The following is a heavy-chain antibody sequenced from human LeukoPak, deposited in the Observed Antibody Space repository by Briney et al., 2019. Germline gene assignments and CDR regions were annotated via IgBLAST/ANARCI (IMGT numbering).Heavy chain of an antibody. Sequence: GGSLRLSCAASGFTFSSFSMNWVRQAPGKGLEWVSYISSSSGTVNYADSVKGRFTISRDNAKNSLYLQMNSLRAEDTAVYYCARGLDYWGQGTPVTVSS. CDR2: ISSSSGTV. V-gene: IGHV3-48*01. CDR3: ARGLDY. J-gene: IGHJ4*02. CDR1: GFTFSSFS.